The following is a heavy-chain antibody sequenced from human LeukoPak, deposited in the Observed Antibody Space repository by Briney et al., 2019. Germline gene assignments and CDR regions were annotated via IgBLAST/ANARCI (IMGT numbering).Heavy chain of an antibody. CDR2: ISGSGGGT. D-gene: IGHD6-13*01. J-gene: IGHJ4*02. V-gene: IGHV3-23*01. Sequence: PGGSLRLSCAASGFTFSSYAMSWVRQAPGKGLEWVSGISGSGGGTYYADSVKGRFAISRDNSKNTLYLQMNSLRADDTAVYYCAKTEYSSSWYEYWGQGTLVTVSS. CDR3: AKTEYSSSWYEY. CDR1: GFTFSSYA.